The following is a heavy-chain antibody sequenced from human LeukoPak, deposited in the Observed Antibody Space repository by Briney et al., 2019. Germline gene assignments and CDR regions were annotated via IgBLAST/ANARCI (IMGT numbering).Heavy chain of an antibody. J-gene: IGHJ4*02. CDR3: ASSSPAYYGNNAIDY. V-gene: IGHV3-21*01. D-gene: IGHD3-22*01. CDR1: GFTLSSYS. CDR2: ISSSSSYI. Sequence: PGGSLRLSCAASGFTLSSYSMNWVGQAPGKGLEWVSSISSSSSYIYYADSVKGRFTISRDNAKNSLYLQMNSLRAEDTAVYYCASSSPAYYGNNAIDYWGQGTLVTVSS.